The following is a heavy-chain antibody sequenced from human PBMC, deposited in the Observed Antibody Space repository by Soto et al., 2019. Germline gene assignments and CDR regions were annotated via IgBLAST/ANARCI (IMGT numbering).Heavy chain of an antibody. D-gene: IGHD1-26*01. CDR2: LSNTGRRT. V-gene: IGHV3-23*01. Sequence: GGSLTLSCVVSVFPFGDNVLNWVREAPGKGLEWVSGLSNTGRRTSYADSVKGRFNISRDNSENTVYLQMNSLRVEDTAVYYCATEMGATQGPFDNWGQGTLVTVSS. CDR1: VFPFGDNV. J-gene: IGHJ4*02. CDR3: ATEMGATQGPFDN.